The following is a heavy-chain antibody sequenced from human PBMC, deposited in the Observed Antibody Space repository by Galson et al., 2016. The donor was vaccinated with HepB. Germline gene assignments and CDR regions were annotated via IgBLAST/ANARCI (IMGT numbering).Heavy chain of an antibody. CDR1: EFTFSTYG. D-gene: IGHD6-13*01. CDR2: IWHDGSNK. CDR3: AREMHVAAAAAFDF. V-gene: IGHV3-33*01. J-gene: IGHJ4*02. Sequence: SLRLSCAASEFTFSTYGMNWVRQAPGKGLEWVALIWHDGSNKYYADSVKGRFTISRDNPKNTLYLQMNSLKVEDTAVYYCAREMHVAAAAAFDFWGRGTLVTVSS.